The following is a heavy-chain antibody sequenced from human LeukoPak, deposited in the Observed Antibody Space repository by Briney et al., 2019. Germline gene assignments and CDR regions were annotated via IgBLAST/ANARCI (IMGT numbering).Heavy chain of an antibody. J-gene: IGHJ4*02. D-gene: IGHD1-26*01. Sequence: ETLSLTCTVSGGSISSSSYYWGWVRQAPGKGLEWVSVIYSGGSTYYADSVKGRFTISRDNSKNTLYLQMNSLRAEDTAVYYCARGGKVGATHYWGQGTLVTVSS. V-gene: IGHV3-66*01. CDR3: ARGGKVGATHY. CDR2: IYSGGST. CDR1: GGSISSSSYY.